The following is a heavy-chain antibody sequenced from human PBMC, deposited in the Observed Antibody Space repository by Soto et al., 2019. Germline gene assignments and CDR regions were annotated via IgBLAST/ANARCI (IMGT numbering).Heavy chain of an antibody. Sequence: QVQLVESGGGLVRPGGSLRLSCAASGFTFSDYYMSWIRQAPGKGLEWVSYITGSIDYTNYADAVKGRFTISRDNTKNSLYLQMNSLRAEDTAVYYCAREYYYGMDVWGQGTTVTVSS. J-gene: IGHJ6*02. CDR3: AREYYYGMDV. CDR1: GFTFSDYY. CDR2: ITGSIDYT. V-gene: IGHV3-11*05.